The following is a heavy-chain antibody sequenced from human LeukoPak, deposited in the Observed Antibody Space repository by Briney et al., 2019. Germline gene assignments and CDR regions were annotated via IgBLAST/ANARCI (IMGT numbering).Heavy chain of an antibody. CDR3: ARIYYDSSGYYCGMDV. CDR1: GYTFTSYG. D-gene: IGHD3-22*01. J-gene: IGHJ6*02. V-gene: IGHV1-18*01. CDR2: ISAYNGNT. Sequence: AASVKVSCKASGYTFTSYGISWVRQAPGQGLEWMGWISAYNGNTNYAQKLQGGVTMTTDTSTSTAYMELRSLRSDDTAVYYCARIYYDSSGYYCGMDVWGQGTTVTVSS.